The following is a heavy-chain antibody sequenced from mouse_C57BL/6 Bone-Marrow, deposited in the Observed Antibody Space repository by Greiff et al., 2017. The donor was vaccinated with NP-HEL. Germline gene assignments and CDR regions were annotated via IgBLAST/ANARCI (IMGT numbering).Heavy chain of an antibody. J-gene: IGHJ3*01. V-gene: IGHV1-54*01. D-gene: IGHD2-3*01. Sequence: VQLQQSGAELVRPGTSVTVSCKASGYAFTNYLIEWVKQRPGQGLEWIGVINPGSGGTNYNEKFKGKATLTADKSSSTAYMQLSSLTSEDSAVYFCARGWLGFAYWGQGTLVTVSA. CDR1: GYAFTNYL. CDR2: INPGSGGT. CDR3: ARGWLGFAY.